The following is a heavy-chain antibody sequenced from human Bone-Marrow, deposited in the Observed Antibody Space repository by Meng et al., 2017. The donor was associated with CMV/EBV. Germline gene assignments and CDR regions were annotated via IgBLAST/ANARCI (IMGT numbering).Heavy chain of an antibody. CDR1: WSSLRANVVG. CDR2: IYWDGDK. D-gene: IGHD1-26*01. J-gene: IGHJ5*02. CDR3: AHRRPSGGVDWFDH. V-gene: IGHV2-5*02. Sequence: KEGRLAVCQPPLIPTLSCTFSWSSLRANVVGVGRIRPAPGMALEWLSNIYWDGDKRYSPSLKSTLTITKAISKNQVVLTMTNMEPMDTATYYCAHRRPSGGVDWFDHWGQGTLVTVSS.